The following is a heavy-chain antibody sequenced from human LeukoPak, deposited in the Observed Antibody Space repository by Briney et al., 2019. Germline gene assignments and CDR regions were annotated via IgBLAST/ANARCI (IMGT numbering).Heavy chain of an antibody. D-gene: IGHD3-22*01. CDR3: AREGLDGSTFYSALDN. CDR2: ISYDGSVK. CDR1: GFTFSNYT. Sequence: GGSLRLSCAASGFTFSNYTIHWVRQAPGKGREWVAVISYDGSVKQYADSVKGRFTISRDNSKNTLSVQMNSLRAEDTAVYYCAREGLDGSTFYSALDNWGQGTLVTVSS. J-gene: IGHJ4*02. V-gene: IGHV3-30-3*01.